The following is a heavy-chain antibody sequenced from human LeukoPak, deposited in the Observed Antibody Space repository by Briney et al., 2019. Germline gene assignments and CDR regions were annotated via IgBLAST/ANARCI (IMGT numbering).Heavy chain of an antibody. CDR1: GGSISSNNW. Sequence: SGTLSLTCAVSGGSISSNNWWSWVRQSPGKGLEWIGEIHYSGSTNYNPSLKSRVTISVDKSKSQFSLNLSSVTAADTAVYYCARDSRYNEYYYYGMDVWGQGTTVTVS. CDR2: IHYSGST. D-gene: IGHD2/OR15-2a*01. J-gene: IGHJ6*02. V-gene: IGHV4-4*02. CDR3: ARDSRYNEYYYYGMDV.